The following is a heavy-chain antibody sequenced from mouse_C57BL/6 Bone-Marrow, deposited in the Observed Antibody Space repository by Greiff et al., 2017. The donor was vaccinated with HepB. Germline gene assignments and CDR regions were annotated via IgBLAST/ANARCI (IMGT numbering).Heavy chain of an antibody. D-gene: IGHD1-1*01. CDR3: ARSRFITTVVADYFDY. CDR1: GYAFTNYL. J-gene: IGHJ2*01. Sequence: QVQLKESGAELVRPGTSVKVSCKASGYAFTNYLIEWVKQRPGQGLEWIGVINPGSGGTNYNEKFKGKATLTADKSSSTAYMQRSSLTSEDSAVYFCARSRFITTVVADYFDYWGQGTTLTVSS. V-gene: IGHV1-54*01. CDR2: INPGSGGT.